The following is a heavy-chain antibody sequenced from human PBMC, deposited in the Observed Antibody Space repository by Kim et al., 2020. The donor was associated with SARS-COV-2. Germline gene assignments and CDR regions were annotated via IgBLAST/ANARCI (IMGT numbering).Heavy chain of an antibody. D-gene: IGHD6-13*01. J-gene: IGHJ4*02. CDR1: GYTFTSYA. Sequence: ASVKVSCKASGYTFTSYAMNWVRQAPGQGLEWMGWINTNTGNPTYAQGFTGRFVFSLDTSVSTAYLQICSLKAEDTAVYYCARGGSGIAAAGTSDDFDYWGQGTLVTVSS. CDR3: ARGGSGIAAAGTSDDFDY. V-gene: IGHV7-4-1*01. CDR2: INTNTGNP.